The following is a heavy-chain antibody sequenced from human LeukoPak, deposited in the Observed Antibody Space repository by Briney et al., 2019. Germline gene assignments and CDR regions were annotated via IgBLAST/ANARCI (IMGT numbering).Heavy chain of an antibody. Sequence: SETLSLTCTVSGGSISSYYWSWIRQPPGKGLEWIGYIYYSGSTNYNPSLKSRVTISVDTSKNQFSLKLSSVTAADTAVYYCAREGIAAAGPYWFDPWGQGTLVTVSS. V-gene: IGHV4-59*01. CDR3: AREGIAAAGPYWFDP. CDR2: IYYSGST. J-gene: IGHJ5*02. CDR1: GGSISSYY. D-gene: IGHD6-13*01.